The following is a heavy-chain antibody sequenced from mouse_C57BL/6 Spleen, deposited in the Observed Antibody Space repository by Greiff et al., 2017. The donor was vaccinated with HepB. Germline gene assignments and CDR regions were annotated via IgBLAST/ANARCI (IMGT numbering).Heavy chain of an antibody. D-gene: IGHD1-1*01. CDR1: GYTFTDYE. V-gene: IGHV1-15*01. Sequence: VQLQQSGAELVRPGASVTLSCKASGYTFTDYEMHWVKQTPVHGLEWIGAIDPETGGTAYNQKFKGKAILTADKSSSTAYMELRSLTSEDSAVYYCTRILRNWYFDVWGTGTTVTVSS. CDR2: IDPETGGT. J-gene: IGHJ1*03. CDR3: TRILRNWYFDV.